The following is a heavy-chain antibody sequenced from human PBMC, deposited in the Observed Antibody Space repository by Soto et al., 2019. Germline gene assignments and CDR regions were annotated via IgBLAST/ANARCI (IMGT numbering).Heavy chain of an antibody. Sequence: GGSLRLSCAASGFTFSDYYMSWIRQAPGKGLEWVSYISSSGSTIYYADSVKGRFTISRDNAKNSLYLRMNSLRAEDTAVYYCAREFPLTVTTLDYWGQGTLVTVSS. J-gene: IGHJ4*02. CDR3: AREFPLTVTTLDY. CDR1: GFTFSDYY. CDR2: ISSSGSTI. D-gene: IGHD4-17*01. V-gene: IGHV3-11*01.